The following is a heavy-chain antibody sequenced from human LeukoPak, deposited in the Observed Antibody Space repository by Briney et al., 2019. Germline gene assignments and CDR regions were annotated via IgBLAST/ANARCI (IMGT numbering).Heavy chain of an antibody. CDR3: ALTMVRGVIEAFDI. V-gene: IGHV5-10-1*01. J-gene: IGHJ3*02. CDR2: IDPSDSYT. CDR1: GSRFTSYW. Sequence: GASLKISCKGSGSRFTSYWISWGRQMPGKGLEGMGRIDPSDSYTNYSTSFQGHVTISADKSISTAYLQWSSLKASDTAMYYCALTMVRGVIEAFDIWGQGTMVTVSS. D-gene: IGHD3-10*01.